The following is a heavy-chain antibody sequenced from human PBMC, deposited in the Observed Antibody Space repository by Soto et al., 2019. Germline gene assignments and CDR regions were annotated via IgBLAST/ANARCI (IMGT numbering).Heavy chain of an antibody. CDR2: ISSSSSYI. D-gene: IGHD6-6*01. V-gene: IGHV3-21*01. CDR1: GFTFSSYS. CDR3: ARDQWHRRSSDLYYFDY. Sequence: GGSLRLSCAASGFTFSSYSMNWVRQAPGKGLEWVSSISSSSSYIYYADSVKGRFTIPRDNAKNSLYLQMNSLRAEDTAVYYCARDQWHRRSSDLYYFDYWGQGTLVTVSS. J-gene: IGHJ4*02.